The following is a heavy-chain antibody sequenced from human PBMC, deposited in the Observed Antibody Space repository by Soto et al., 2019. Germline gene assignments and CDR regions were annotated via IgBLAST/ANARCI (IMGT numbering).Heavy chain of an antibody. J-gene: IGHJ4*02. V-gene: IGHV1-18*01. CDR2: ISAHNGNT. Sequence: HVLLVQSGAEVKKPGASVKVSCKASGYTFTSYGITWVRQAPGQGLEWLGWISAHNGNTDYAQKLQGRVIVTGDTSTSTAYMELSSLISDVPAVYYCARGRYVDYWGQGALVTVSS. D-gene: IGHD1-1*01. CDR3: ARGRYVDY. CDR1: GYTFTSYG.